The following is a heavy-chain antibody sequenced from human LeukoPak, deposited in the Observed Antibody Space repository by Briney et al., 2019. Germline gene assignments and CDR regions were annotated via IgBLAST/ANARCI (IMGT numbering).Heavy chain of an antibody. CDR3: ARVLAAAGSGNWFDP. CDR1: GFTFSSYS. J-gene: IGHJ5*02. D-gene: IGHD6-13*01. V-gene: IGHV3-21*01. Sequence: GGPLRLSCAASGFTFSSYSMNWVRQAPGKGLDWVSSISNSSSYIYYAASVKGRFTISRDNAKNSLYLQMTSLRAEDTAVYYCARVLAAAGSGNWFDPWGQGTLVTVSS. CDR2: ISNSSSYI.